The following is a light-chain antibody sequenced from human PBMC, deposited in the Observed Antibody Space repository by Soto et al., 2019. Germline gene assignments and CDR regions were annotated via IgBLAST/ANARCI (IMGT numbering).Light chain of an antibody. CDR1: QPIGTS. V-gene: IGKV1-39*01. J-gene: IGKJ1*01. CDR3: QQGYNTFWT. CDR2: AAT. Sequence: DIQMTQSPSSLFAFVGASVTVTSGASQPIGTSLHWYQQKAGKAPKVLISAATKLQSGVPSRFSGSGSGTDFTLTISNLQPEDSATYYCQQGYNTFWTFGRGTKVELK.